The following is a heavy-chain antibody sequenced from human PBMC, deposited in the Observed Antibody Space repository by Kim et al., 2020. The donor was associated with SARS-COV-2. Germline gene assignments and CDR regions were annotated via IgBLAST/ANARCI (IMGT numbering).Heavy chain of an antibody. V-gene: IGHV3-30*18. CDR3: AKESGSGSYYAWTYYYYGMDV. J-gene: IGHJ6*02. D-gene: IGHD3-10*01. Sequence: GGSLRLSCAASGFTFSSYGMHWVRQAPGKGLEWVAVISYDGSNKYYADSVTGRFTISRDNSKNTLYLQMNSLRAEDTAVYYCAKESGSGSYYAWTYYYYGMDVWGQGTTVTVS. CDR1: GFTFSSYG. CDR2: ISYDGSNK.